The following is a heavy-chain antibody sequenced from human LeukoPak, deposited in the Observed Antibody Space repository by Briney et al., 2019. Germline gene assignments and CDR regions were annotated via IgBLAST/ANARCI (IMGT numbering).Heavy chain of an antibody. CDR3: ARPDYDFWSGSPGGNYMDV. Sequence: GGSLRLSCAASGFTFTTYSMNWVRQAPGKGPEWVSSISSTSSYVYYAGSVRGRFTISRDNAKNSLYLQMDSLRAEDTAVYYCARPDYDFWSGSPGGNYMDVWGKGTTVTVSS. V-gene: IGHV3-21*01. CDR1: GFTFTTYS. CDR2: ISSTSSYV. D-gene: IGHD3-3*01. J-gene: IGHJ6*03.